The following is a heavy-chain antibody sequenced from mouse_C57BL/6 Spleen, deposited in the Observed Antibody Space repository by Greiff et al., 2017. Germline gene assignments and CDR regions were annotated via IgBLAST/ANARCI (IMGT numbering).Heavy chain of an antibody. CDR2: ISSGGSYT. J-gene: IGHJ4*01. V-gene: IGHV5-6*01. CDR1: GFTFSSYG. Sequence: EVQVVESGGDLVKPGGSLKLSCAASGFTFSSYGMSWVRQTPDKRLEWVATISSGGSYTYYPDSVKGRFTISRDNAKNTLYLQMSSLKSEDTAMYYCARPTDYWGQGTSVTVSS. CDR3: ARPTDY.